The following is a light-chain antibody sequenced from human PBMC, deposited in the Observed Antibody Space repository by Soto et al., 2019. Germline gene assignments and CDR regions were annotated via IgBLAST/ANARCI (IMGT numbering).Light chain of an antibody. CDR3: QQYNNWPPIT. CDR1: QSVSSN. V-gene: IGKV3-15*01. J-gene: IGKJ5*01. CDR2: GAS. Sequence: EIVIAPSPAALVLLPGERATLSCRASQSVSSNLAWYQQKPGQAPRLLIYGASTRATGIPARFSGSGSGTEFTLTISSLQSEDFAVYYCQQYNNWPPITFGQGTRLEIK.